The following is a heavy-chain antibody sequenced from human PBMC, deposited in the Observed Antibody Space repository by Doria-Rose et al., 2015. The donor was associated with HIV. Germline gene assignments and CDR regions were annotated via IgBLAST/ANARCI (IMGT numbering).Heavy chain of an antibody. V-gene: IGHV2-26*01. CDR2: ISSDDDI. D-gene: IGHD6-13*01. J-gene: IGHJ4*02. Sequence: QVTLKESGPVLVKPTETLTLTCTVSGVSLSSPGMGVSWIRQPPGKALEWLANISSDDDISYKTTLKSRLTISGGTSKSQVVLTMTDMDPVDTATYYCARIKSSRWYHKYYFDFWGQGTLVIVSA. CDR3: ARIKSSRWYHKYYFDF. CDR1: GVSLSSPGMG.